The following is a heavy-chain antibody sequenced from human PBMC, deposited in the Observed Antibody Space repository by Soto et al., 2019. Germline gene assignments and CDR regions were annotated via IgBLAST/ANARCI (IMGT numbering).Heavy chain of an antibody. J-gene: IGHJ6*02. CDR1: GGTFSSYA. D-gene: IGHD2-2*01. CDR3: ARSQGSRTILEIYYYYYYGMDV. CDR2: IIPISGTA. V-gene: IGHV1-69*01. Sequence: QVQLVQAGAEVNKPGSSVTVSCTASGGTFSSYAISWVRQAPGQGLEWMGGIIPISGTANYAQTFQGRVTITADESTSTVSMELSSLRSEDTAVYFCARSQGSRTILEIYYYYYYGMDVWGQGTTVTVSS.